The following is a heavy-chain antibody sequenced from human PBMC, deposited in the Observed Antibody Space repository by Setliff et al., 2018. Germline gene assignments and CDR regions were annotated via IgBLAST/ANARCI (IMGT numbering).Heavy chain of an antibody. V-gene: IGHV3-23*01. CDR1: GFTFGSYA. Sequence: LRLSCAASGFTFGSYAMTWVRQAPGKGLEWVSTVTGGGDSTFYADSVKGRFTVSRDNSKNTVFLQMNSLTTDDTAVYYCAKVDQFDLEGLDYWGQGALVTVSS. J-gene: IGHJ4*02. CDR3: AKVDQFDLEGLDY. CDR2: VTGGGDST. D-gene: IGHD3-9*01.